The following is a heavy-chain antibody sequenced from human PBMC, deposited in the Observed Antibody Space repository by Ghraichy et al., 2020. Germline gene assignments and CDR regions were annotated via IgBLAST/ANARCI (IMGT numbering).Heavy chain of an antibody. CDR1: GFTFSSYA. CDR2: ISDSGGST. Sequence: GGSLRLSCAASGFTFSSYAMTWVRQAPGKGLEWVSAISDSGGSTYYADSVKGRFTISRDNSKNTLYLQMNSLRAEDTAVYYCTKAGRGIYYFDYWGQGTLVTVSS. CDR3: TKAGRGIYYFDY. V-gene: IGHV3-23*01. D-gene: IGHD3-16*01. J-gene: IGHJ4*02.